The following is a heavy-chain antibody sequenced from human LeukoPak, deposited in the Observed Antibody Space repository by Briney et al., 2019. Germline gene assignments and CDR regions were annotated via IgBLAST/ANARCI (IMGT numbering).Heavy chain of an antibody. J-gene: IGHJ4*02. CDR1: GFTFSTYG. CDR2: TQYDGSNK. D-gene: IGHD5-12*01. CDR3: AKDQGWLYYFDY. V-gene: IGHV3-30*02. Sequence: GGSLRLSCAASGFTFSTYGMHWVRQAPGKGLEWVAFTQYDGSNKYYADSVKGRFTISRDNSKNTLYLQINSLRTEDTAAYYCAKDQGWLYYFDYWGQGTLVTVSS.